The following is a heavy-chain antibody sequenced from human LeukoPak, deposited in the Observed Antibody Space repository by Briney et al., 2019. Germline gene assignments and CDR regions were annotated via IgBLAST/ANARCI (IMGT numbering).Heavy chain of an antibody. V-gene: IGHV3-7*03. CDR3: ARDHYYGSGPTNWFDP. Sequence: PGGSLRLSCAASGFSFSNYWMIWVRQAPGKGLEWVASIKQDGSEKYYLDSVEGRFTISRDNAKNSLYLQMDSLRAEDTAVYYCARDHYYGSGPTNWFDPWGQGTLVTVSS. CDR1: GFSFSNYW. J-gene: IGHJ5*02. CDR2: IKQDGSEK. D-gene: IGHD3-10*01.